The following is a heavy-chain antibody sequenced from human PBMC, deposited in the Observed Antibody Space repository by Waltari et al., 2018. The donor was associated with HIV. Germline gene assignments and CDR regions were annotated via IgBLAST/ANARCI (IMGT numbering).Heavy chain of an antibody. Sequence: QVQLQESGPRLVKPSETLSLTCTVSGGPINGYYWNWIRQSPGKRLHWIGYVYYNETINYNPSLKSRVTISIDTSKTQFSLKLSSVTAADTAFYFCARGQNSGSDKYYFDYWGQGTLVTVSS. J-gene: IGHJ4*02. D-gene: IGHD3-10*01. V-gene: IGHV4-59*01. CDR2: VYYNETI. CDR3: ARGQNSGSDKYYFDY. CDR1: GGPINGYY.